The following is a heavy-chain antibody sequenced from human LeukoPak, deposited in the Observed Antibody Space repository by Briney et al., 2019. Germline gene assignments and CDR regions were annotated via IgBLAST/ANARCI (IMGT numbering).Heavy chain of an antibody. CDR3: ARHHAGLYCSSTSCLNRFDP. D-gene: IGHD2-2*01. CDR2: IYYSGST. CDR1: GGSISSSSYY. V-gene: IGHV4-39*01. J-gene: IGHJ5*02. Sequence: PSETLSLTRTVSGGSISSSSYYWGWIRQPPGKGLEWIGSIYYSGSTYYNPSLKSRVTISVDTSKNQFSLKLSSVTAADTAVYYCARHHAGLYCSSTSCLNRFDPWGQGTLVTVSS.